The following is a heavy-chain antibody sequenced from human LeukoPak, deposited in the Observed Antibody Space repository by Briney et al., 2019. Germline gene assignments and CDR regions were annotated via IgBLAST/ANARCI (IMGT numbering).Heavy chain of an antibody. CDR3: AKKDRLLGMDV. J-gene: IGHJ6*03. Sequence: GGSLRLSCAASGFTFSNYAMSWVRQAPGKGLEWVSTISGSGGNTYYTDSVKGRFTISRDNSKNTLYLQMNSLRAEDTAVYCCAKKDRLLGMDVWGKVTTVTVSS. CDR2: ISGSGGNT. D-gene: IGHD3-22*01. V-gene: IGHV3-23*01. CDR1: GFTFSNYA.